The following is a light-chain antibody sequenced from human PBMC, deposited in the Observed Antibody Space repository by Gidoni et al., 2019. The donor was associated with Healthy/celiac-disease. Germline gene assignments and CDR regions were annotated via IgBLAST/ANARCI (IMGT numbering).Light chain of an antibody. CDR2: AVS. V-gene: IGKV1-39*01. CDR3: QQSSSYPYT. CDR1: QDIGFH. Sequence: DIQMTQSPSSLSASAGDRVIISCRASQDIGFHLNWYRQKPGKTPEVFFSAVSESTGAPPRFSGGGSGTNFTLTIAGLQPEDFAIYYWQQSSSYPYTFGQGTRL. J-gene: IGKJ2*01.